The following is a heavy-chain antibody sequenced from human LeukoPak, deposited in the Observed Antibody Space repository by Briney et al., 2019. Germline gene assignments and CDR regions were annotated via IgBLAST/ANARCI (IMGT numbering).Heavy chain of an antibody. CDR1: GGSVSSGSYY. Sequence: SETLSLTCTVSGGSVSSGSYYWSWIRQPPGKGLEWIGYIYYSGSTNYNPSLKSRVAISVDTSKNQFSLKLSSVTAADTAVYYCARESGSYYWDYWGQGTLVTVSS. D-gene: IGHD1-26*01. CDR2: IYYSGST. CDR3: ARESGSYYWDY. J-gene: IGHJ4*02. V-gene: IGHV4-61*01.